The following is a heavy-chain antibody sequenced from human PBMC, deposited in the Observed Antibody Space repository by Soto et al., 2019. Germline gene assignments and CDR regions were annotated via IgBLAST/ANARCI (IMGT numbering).Heavy chain of an antibody. CDR3: ARDGRNTLDY. CDR1: GGSISSYGYY. V-gene: IGHV4-31*03. J-gene: IGHJ4*02. Sequence: SETLSLTCTVSGGSISSYGYYWSWIRQHPGKGLKWIGYIHSSGRTDYNPSLESRVTISADTSKTQFSLNLSSVTAADTAVYYCARDGRNTLDYWGQGTMVTVSS. D-gene: IGHD4-4*01. CDR2: IHSSGRT.